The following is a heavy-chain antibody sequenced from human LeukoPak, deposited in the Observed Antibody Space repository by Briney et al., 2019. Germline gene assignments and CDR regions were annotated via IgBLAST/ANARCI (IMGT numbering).Heavy chain of an antibody. Sequence: PSETLSLTCTVSGYSIRSGYYWGWIRQPPGKGLEWLGSIYHSGDTYYNPSLKSRVTISLDTSNNQFSLKLSSVTAADTAVYYCARSRYYYETSGYRDAFDIWGQGTMVTVSS. D-gene: IGHD3-22*01. CDR2: IYHSGDT. V-gene: IGHV4-38-2*02. CDR1: GYSIRSGYY. CDR3: ARSRYYYETSGYRDAFDI. J-gene: IGHJ3*02.